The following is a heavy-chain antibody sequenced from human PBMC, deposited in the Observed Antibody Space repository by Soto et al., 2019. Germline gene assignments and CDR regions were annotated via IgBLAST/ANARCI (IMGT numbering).Heavy chain of an antibody. J-gene: IGHJ4*02. V-gene: IGHV3-11*04. CDR1: GFTFSYYY. CDR2: ISSSGSTI. Sequence: GGSLRLSCAASGFTFSYYYMSWIRQSPGKGLEWVSYISSSGSTIYYADSVKGRFTISRDNAKNSLDLQMNNLRDEDTAVYYCARDDDNDANALDYWGPGTLVTVSS. CDR3: ARDDDNDANALDY.